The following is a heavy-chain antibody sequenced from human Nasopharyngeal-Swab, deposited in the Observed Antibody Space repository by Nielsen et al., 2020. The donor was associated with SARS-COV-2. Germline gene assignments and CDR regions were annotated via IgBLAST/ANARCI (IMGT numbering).Heavy chain of an antibody. CDR3: ARGHYDYWTGLNV. CDR2: ISRTLDSI. D-gene: IGHD3/OR15-3a*01. V-gene: IGHV3-48*04. J-gene: IGHJ6*04. CDR1: GFTFSSYS. Sequence: ETLSLTCAASGFTFSSYSMHWVRQAPGKGLEWVSYISRTLDSIYYADSVKGRFTISRDNAKSSLDLQMNSLRADDTAAYYCARGHYDYWTGLNVWGEGTTVTVSS.